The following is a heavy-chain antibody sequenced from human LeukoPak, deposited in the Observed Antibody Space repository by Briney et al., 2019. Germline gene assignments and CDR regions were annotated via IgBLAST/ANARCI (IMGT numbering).Heavy chain of an antibody. D-gene: IGHD3-9*01. CDR2: INHSGST. J-gene: IGHJ4*02. V-gene: IGHV4-34*01. CDR3: ARGKTLILTGYYFFDY. CDR1: GGSFSGYY. Sequence: SETLSLTCAVYGGSFSGYYRSWIRQPPGKGLEWIGEINHSGSTNYNPSLKSRVTISVDTSKNQFSLKLSSVTAADTAVYYCARGKTLILTGYYFFDYWGQGTLVTVSS.